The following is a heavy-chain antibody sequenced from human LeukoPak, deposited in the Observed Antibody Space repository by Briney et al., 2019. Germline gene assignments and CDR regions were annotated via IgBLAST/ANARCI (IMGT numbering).Heavy chain of an antibody. CDR3: ARDLVVVVPAANKDRWFDP. J-gene: IGHJ5*02. CDR2: IYNTGGT. V-gene: IGHV4-59*01. CDR1: GGSIRTYY. D-gene: IGHD2-2*01. Sequence: PSETLSLTCTVSGGSIRTYYWSWIRQPPGKGLEWIGYIYNTGGTNYNPSLKSRVTISVDTSKNQFSLKLSSVTAADTAVYYCARDLVVVVPAANKDRWFDPWGQGTLVTVSS.